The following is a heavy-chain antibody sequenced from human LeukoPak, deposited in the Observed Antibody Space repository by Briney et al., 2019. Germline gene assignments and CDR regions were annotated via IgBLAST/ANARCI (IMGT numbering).Heavy chain of an antibody. V-gene: IGHV3-23*01. CDR2: ISGSGGST. Sequence: PGGSLRLPCAASGFTFSSYATSWVRQAPGKGLEWVSAISGSGGSTYYADSVKGRFTISRDNSKNTLYLQMNSLRAEDTAVYYCAKDPGYCSGGSCYTPFDYWGQGTLVTVSS. D-gene: IGHD2-15*01. CDR1: GFTFSSYA. CDR3: AKDPGYCSGGSCYTPFDY. J-gene: IGHJ4*02.